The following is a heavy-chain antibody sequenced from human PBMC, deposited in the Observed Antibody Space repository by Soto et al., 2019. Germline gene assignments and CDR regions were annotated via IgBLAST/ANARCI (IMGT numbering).Heavy chain of an antibody. CDR3: AGGDWLLYGRYGSPIGY. V-gene: IGHV1-2*02. J-gene: IGHJ4*02. D-gene: IGHD3-9*01. CDR1: GYTFSGFY. CDR2: INPNSGGT. Sequence: ASVKVSCKASGYTFSGFYMHWVRQAPGQGLEWMGWINPNSGGTKSAEKFQGRVTMTRDTSISTAYMELSRLTSDDTAVYYCAGGDWLLYGRYGSPIGYWGQGTLVTVSS.